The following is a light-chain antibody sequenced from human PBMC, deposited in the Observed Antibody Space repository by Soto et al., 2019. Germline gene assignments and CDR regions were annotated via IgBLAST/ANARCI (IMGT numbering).Light chain of an antibody. CDR2: KAS. CDR1: QSISSW. J-gene: IGKJ4*01. Sequence: DIQMTQSASTLSASVGERVTITYRASQSISSWLAWYQQKPGKAPKLLIYKASSLESGVPSRFSGSGSGTEFTLTISSLQPDDFATYYCQQYNSYPLTFGGGTKVEIK. V-gene: IGKV1-5*03. CDR3: QQYNSYPLT.